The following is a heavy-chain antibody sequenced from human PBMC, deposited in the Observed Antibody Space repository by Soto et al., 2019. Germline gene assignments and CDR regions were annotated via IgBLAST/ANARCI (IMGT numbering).Heavy chain of an antibody. CDR2: IYYSGST. V-gene: IGHV4-30-4*01. Sequence: PSETLSLTCTVSGGSISSGDYYWSWIRQPPGKGLEWIGYIYYSGSTYYNPSLKSRVTISVDTSKNQFSLKLSSVTAADTAVYYCAIGGVGVVPNFDYWGQGTLVTVSS. CDR3: AIGGVGVVPNFDY. CDR1: GGSISSGDYY. J-gene: IGHJ4*02. D-gene: IGHD3-3*01.